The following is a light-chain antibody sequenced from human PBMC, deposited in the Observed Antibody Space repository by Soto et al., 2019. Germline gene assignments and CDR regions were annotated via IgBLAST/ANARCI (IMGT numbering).Light chain of an antibody. CDR2: EVT. Sequence: QSVLTQPASVSGSPGQSITISCTGTSSDVGGYNYVSWFQHRPGKAPKLMIYEVTNRPSGVPNRFSASKSGNTASLTISGLQAEDEAYYFCSSYTDNGSLYAFGTGTKVTVL. CDR3: SSYTDNGSLYA. J-gene: IGLJ1*01. V-gene: IGLV2-14*01. CDR1: SSDVGGYNY.